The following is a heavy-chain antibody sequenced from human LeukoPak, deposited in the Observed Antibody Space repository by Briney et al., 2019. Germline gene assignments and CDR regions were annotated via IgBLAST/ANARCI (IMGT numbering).Heavy chain of an antibody. CDR2: CDPEHGET. CDR1: GYSVTELS. V-gene: IGHV1-24*01. Sequence: SVKVSCKVSGYSVTELSMHWVRQAPGTGHEWEGGCDPEHGETIYAQKFQGRVTINEDTSTDTAYMELSSLRSEDTVVYYCATSILYCSSTSCYVKAFDYWGQGTMVSVSS. CDR3: ATSILYCSSTSCYVKAFDY. D-gene: IGHD2-2*01. J-gene: IGHJ4*02.